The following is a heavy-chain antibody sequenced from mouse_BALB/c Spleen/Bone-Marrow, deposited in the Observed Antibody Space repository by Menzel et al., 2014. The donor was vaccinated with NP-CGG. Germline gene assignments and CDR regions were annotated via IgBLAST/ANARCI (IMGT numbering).Heavy chain of an antibody. CDR2: IYPGDGDT. CDR1: GYAFSVYW. V-gene: IGHV1-80*01. Sequence: VKLQESGAELEGPGSSVKISRKASGYAFSVYWMNWVKQRPGQGLEWIGQIYPGDGDTNYNGKFKGRATLTADKSSNTAYMQLSSLTSEDSAVYFCARGGISVDYWGQGTTLTVSS. J-gene: IGHJ2*01. CDR3: ARGGISVDY.